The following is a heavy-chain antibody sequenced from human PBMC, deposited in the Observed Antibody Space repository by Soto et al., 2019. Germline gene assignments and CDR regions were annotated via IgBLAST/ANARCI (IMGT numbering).Heavy chain of an antibody. CDR3: ARSPRAAILYYYGMDV. Sequence: GGSLRLSCAASGFTFSSYEMNWVRQAPGKGLEWVSYISSSGSTIYYADSVKGRFTISRDNAKNSLYLQMNSLRAEDTAVYYCARSPRAAILYYYGMDVWGQGTTVTVS. CDR2: ISSSGSTI. CDR1: GFTFSSYE. V-gene: IGHV3-48*03. J-gene: IGHJ6*02. D-gene: IGHD2-2*02.